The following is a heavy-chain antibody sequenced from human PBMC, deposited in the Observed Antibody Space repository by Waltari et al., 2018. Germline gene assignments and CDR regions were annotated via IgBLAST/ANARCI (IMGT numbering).Heavy chain of an antibody. CDR1: GGSISSYY. CDR2: IYYSGSN. V-gene: IGHV4-59*01. CDR3: ARHYDFWSGYSYNWFDP. J-gene: IGHJ5*02. D-gene: IGHD3-3*01. Sequence: QVQLQESGPGLVKPSETLSLTCTVSGGSISSYYWSWIRQPPGKGLEWIGYIYYSGSNDDHPSLKSRVTISGGTSKNQFSLKLSSVTAADTAGYYCARHYDFWSGYSYNWFDPWGQGTLVTVSS.